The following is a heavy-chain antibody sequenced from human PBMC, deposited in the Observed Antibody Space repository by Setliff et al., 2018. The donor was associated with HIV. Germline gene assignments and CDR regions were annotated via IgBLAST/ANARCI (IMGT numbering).Heavy chain of an antibody. J-gene: IGHJ4*02. V-gene: IGHV1-2*02. D-gene: IGHD3-3*01. CDR1: GYTFTGHY. CDR3: ATVGLITIFGVAQRDFDY. CDR2: SNPNSGAT. Sequence: ASVKVSCKASGYTFTGHYIHWVRQAPGQGLEWMGWSNPNSGATHYAQKFQGRVTMTRDTSISTAYMELSRLSSEDTAVYYCATVGLITIFGVAQRDFDYWGQGTLVTVSS.